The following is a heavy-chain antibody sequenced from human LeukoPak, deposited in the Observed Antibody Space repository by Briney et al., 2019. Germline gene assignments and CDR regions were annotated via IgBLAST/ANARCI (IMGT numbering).Heavy chain of an antibody. Sequence: ASVKVSCKASGYTFTNYGISWVRQAPGQGLEWMGWMSALNGNTNYQHKFQGRVTMTTDTSKNTAYMELRSLRSDDTAMHYCARDSALLNNGDWYGGSDYWGQGTLVTVSS. CDR1: GYTFTNYG. D-gene: IGHD4-17*01. CDR3: ARDSALLNNGDWYGGSDY. J-gene: IGHJ4*02. V-gene: IGHV1-18*01. CDR2: MSALNGNT.